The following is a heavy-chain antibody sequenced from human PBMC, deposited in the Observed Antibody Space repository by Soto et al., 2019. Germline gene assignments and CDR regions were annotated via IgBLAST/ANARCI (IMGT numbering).Heavy chain of an antibody. CDR1: GGTFSTYA. CDR2: IIPMFGTA. V-gene: IGHV1-69*12. D-gene: IGHD5-12*01. CDR3: ASGIQLWLRRINNGYSG. Sequence: QVQLVQSGAEVKKPESSVKVSCKARGGTFSTYAISWVRQAPGQGLEWMGGIIPMFGTANYEQRFQDRVTITADEYTNIGYIELSSLRTEDTAVYFCASGIQLWLRRINNGYSGWGQGTLVTAYS. J-gene: IGHJ4*02.